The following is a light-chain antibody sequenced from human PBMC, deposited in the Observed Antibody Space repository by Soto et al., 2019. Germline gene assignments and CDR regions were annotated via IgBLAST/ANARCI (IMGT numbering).Light chain of an antibody. CDR3: QQYSSWPPLT. V-gene: IGKV3-15*01. CDR2: GAS. J-gene: IGKJ4*01. CDR1: QSISSD. Sequence: EIVLTQSPATLSVSPGKRATLSCRASQSISSDLAWYQQRPGQAPRLLICGASTRATGIPARFSGSRSGTEFTLTISSLQSEDFAVYYCQQYSSWPPLTFGGGTKVDI.